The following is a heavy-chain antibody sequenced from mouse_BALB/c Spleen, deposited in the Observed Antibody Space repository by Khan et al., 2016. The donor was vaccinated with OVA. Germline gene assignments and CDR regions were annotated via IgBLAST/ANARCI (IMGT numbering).Heavy chain of an antibody. CDR3: DWVGSYYVSFVY. CDR1: GYTFTSYV. Sequence: EVMLVESGPEVVKPGASVKMSCKASGYTFTSYVMHWVKQKPGQGLEWIGYIYPFNDATKFNEKFTGKATLTSDKSSSTAYMQLSSLTSEDSAVYYCDWVGSYYVSFVYWGQGTLVTVSA. V-gene: IGHV1S136*01. D-gene: IGHD1-1*01. J-gene: IGHJ3*01. CDR2: IYPFNDAT.